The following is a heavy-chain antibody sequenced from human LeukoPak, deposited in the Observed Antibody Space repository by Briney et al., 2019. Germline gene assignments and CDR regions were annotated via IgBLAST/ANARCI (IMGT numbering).Heavy chain of an antibody. Sequence: GGSLRLSCAASGFTFSDYYMSWIRQAPGKGLEWVSYISSSGSTIYYADSVKGRFTISRDNAKNSLYLQMNSLRAEDTAVYYCARDELPTYYHDSSGYDYWGQGTLVTVSS. J-gene: IGHJ4*02. D-gene: IGHD3-22*01. CDR2: ISSSGSTI. V-gene: IGHV3-11*01. CDR3: ARDELPTYYHDSSGYDY. CDR1: GFTFSDYY.